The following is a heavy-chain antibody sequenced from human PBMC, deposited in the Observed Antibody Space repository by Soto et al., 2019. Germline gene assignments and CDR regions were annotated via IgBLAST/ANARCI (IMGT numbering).Heavy chain of an antibody. Sequence: GSLXLSCAAAGFTFSSYAMSWVRQAPGKGLDWVSAISGSGGSTYYADSVKGRFTISRDNSKNTLYLQMNSLRAEDTAVYYCARDMSYDSSGYYGYWGQGTLVTVSS. D-gene: IGHD3-22*01. CDR2: ISGSGGST. V-gene: IGHV3-23*01. CDR3: ARDMSYDSSGYYGY. J-gene: IGHJ4*02. CDR1: GFTFSSYA.